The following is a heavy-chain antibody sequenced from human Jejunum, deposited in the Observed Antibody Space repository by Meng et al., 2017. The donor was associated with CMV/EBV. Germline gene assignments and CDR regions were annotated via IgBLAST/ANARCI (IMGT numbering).Heavy chain of an antibody. Sequence: SAFTFSDFNRDWVRQAPGKGLEWVSSISSDSTYTSYADSVKGRFTISRDNAKTSLYLQLNTLRAEDTAVYYCAREGRFSHHGASDTWGRGTTVTVSS. CDR2: ISSDSTYT. V-gene: IGHV3-21*01. J-gene: IGHJ3*02. D-gene: IGHD1-14*01. CDR1: AFTFSDFN. CDR3: AREGRFSHHGASDT.